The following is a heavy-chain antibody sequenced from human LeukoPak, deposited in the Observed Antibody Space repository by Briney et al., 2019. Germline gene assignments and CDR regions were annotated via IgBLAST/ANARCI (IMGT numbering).Heavy chain of an antibody. J-gene: IGHJ4*02. CDR3: ARVQRLVHDTSFYFDS. D-gene: IGHD5/OR15-5a*01. Sequence: PSETLSLTCTVSGDSIYSGGYYWSWIRQHPRKGLEWIGHIYYSGTTYYNPSLESRVIISVDTSKNEFSLKVSSMTAADTAVYYCARVQRLVHDTSFYFDSWGQGTLVTVSS. CDR2: IYYSGTT. CDR1: GDSIYSGGYY. V-gene: IGHV4-31*03.